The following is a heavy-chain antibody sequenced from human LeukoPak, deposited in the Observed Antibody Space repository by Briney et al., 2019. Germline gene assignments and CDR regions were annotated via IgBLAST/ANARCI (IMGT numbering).Heavy chain of an antibody. J-gene: IGHJ4*02. CDR3: ATPPCSGGSCQVSNDY. D-gene: IGHD2-15*01. V-gene: IGHV5-51*01. CDR1: GYSFTSYW. CDR2: IYPGDSDT. Sequence: GESLKISCKGSGYSFTSYWIGWVRQMPGKGPEWMGIIYPGDSDTRYSPSFQGQVTISADKSISTAYLQWSSLKASDTAMYYCATPPCSGGSCQVSNDYWGQGTLVTVSS.